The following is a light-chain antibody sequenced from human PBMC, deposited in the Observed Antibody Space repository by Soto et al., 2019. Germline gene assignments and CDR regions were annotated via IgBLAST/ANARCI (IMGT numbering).Light chain of an antibody. CDR2: AAS. CDR3: LQHNSYPFT. CDR1: QDIRSD. J-gene: IGKJ3*01. Sequence: DIQMTQSPSSLSASVGDRVTITCRASQDIRSDLGWFQQKPGKAPKRLIYAASTLESGVPSRFSGSRSGTEFTLTISSLQPEDFATYSCLQHNSYPFTFVPGTTV. V-gene: IGKV1-17*01.